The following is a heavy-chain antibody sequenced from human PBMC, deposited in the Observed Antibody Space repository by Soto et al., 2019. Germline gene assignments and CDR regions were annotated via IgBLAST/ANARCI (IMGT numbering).Heavy chain of an antibody. CDR3: ALRNMAVVPEY. Sequence: QVQLQESGPGLVKPSETLSLTCAVSGDSISSYYYMWIRQPPGKGLESIGYLYYGRSANYNPSLKSRVTLSVDTSTNQCSLTLSSMTAADTAVYYCALRNMAVVPEYWGQGTLVTVSS. CDR1: GDSISSYY. J-gene: IGHJ4*02. D-gene: IGHD3-22*01. CDR2: LYYGRSA. V-gene: IGHV4-59*01.